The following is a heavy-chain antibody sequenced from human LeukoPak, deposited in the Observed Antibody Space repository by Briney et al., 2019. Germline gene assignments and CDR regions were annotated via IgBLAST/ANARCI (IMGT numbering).Heavy chain of an antibody. J-gene: IGHJ4*02. Sequence: PGGSLRLSCAASGFTVSSNYMSWVRQAPGKGLEWVSVIYSGGSTYYADSVKGRFTISRDNSKNTLYLQMNSLRAEDTVVYYCASLYSGSFYYWGQGTLVTVSS. V-gene: IGHV3-53*01. CDR1: GFTVSSNY. CDR2: IYSGGST. D-gene: IGHD1-26*01. CDR3: ASLYSGSFYY.